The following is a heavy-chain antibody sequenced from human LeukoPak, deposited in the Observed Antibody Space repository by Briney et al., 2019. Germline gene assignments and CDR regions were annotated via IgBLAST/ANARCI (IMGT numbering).Heavy chain of an antibody. D-gene: IGHD3-22*01. CDR1: GGSISSSSYY. J-gene: IGHJ4*02. V-gene: IGHV4-39*01. CDR2: IYYSGST. Sequence: PSETLSLTCTVSGGSISSSSYYWGWIRQPPGKGLEWIGSIYYSGSTYYNPSLKSRVTISVDTSKKQFSLKLSSVTAADTAVYYCARQGSYYYDSSGTLYYFDYWGQGTLVTVSS. CDR3: ARQGSYYYDSSGTLYYFDY.